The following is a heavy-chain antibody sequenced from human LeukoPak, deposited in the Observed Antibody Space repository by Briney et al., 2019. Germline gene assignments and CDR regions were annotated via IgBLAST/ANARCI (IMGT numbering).Heavy chain of an antibody. V-gene: IGHV1-18*04. CDR2: ISAYNGNT. J-gene: IGHJ6*02. Sequence: ASVKVSRKASGYTFTSYGISWVRQAPGQGLEWMGWISAYNGNTNYVQKFQGRVTMTRDTSIGTAYMELSRLRSDDTAVYYCARAHALIVVVLATSHYYGMDVWGQGTTVTVSS. CDR1: GYTFTSYG. CDR3: ARAHALIVVVLATSHYYGMDV. D-gene: IGHD2-2*01.